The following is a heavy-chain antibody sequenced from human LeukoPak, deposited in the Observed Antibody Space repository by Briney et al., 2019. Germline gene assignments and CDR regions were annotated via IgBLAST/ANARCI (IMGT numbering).Heavy chain of an antibody. CDR3: ARVAYSSNWYIDY. CDR2: IYYSGST. Sequence: SETLSLTCTVSAGSISSSGYYWGWIRQPPGKGLEWIGSIYYSGSTYYNPSLKSRVTISVDTSKNQFSLKLSSVAAADTAIYYCARVAYSSNWYIDYWGQGTLVAVSS. V-gene: IGHV4-39*01. J-gene: IGHJ4*02. D-gene: IGHD6-13*01. CDR1: AGSISSSGYY.